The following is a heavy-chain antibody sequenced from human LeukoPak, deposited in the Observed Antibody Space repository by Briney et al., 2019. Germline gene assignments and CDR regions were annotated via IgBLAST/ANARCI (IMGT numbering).Heavy chain of an antibody. CDR1: GLTFSWYW. V-gene: IGHV3-49*04. CDR3: TSDYYYSSGYHDY. CDR2: IRSKAYGGTT. Sequence: GGSLRLSCAASGLTFSWYWMMWVRQAPGKGLEWVGFIRSKAYGGTTEYAASVKGRFTISRDDSKSIAYLQMNSLKTEDTAVYYCTSDYYYSSGYHDYWGQGTLVTVSS. J-gene: IGHJ4*02. D-gene: IGHD3-22*01.